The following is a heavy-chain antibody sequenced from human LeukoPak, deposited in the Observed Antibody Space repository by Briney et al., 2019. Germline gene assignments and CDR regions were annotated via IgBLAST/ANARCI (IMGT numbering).Heavy chain of an antibody. CDR3: ARANWNFIDY. V-gene: IGHV4-30-4*01. J-gene: IGHJ4*02. CDR2: IYYSGSA. D-gene: IGHD1-7*01. Sequence: SETLSLTCTVSGGSISSGDYYWSWIRQPPGKGLEWIGYIYYSGSAYYNPSLKSRVTISVDTSKNQFSLKLSSVTAADTAVYYCARANWNFIDYWGQGTLVTVSS. CDR1: GGSISSGDYY.